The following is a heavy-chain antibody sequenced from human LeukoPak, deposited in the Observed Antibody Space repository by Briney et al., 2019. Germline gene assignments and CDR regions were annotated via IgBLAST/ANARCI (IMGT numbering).Heavy chain of an antibody. J-gene: IGHJ4*02. CDR2: IYYSGST. CDR1: GGSISSSSYY. CDR3: ARSVGYGFGYFDY. Sequence: SETLSLTCTVSGGSISSSSYYWGWIRQPPGKGLEWIGSIYYSGSTYYNPSLKSRVTISVDTSKNQFSLKLSSVTAADTAVYYCARSVGYGFGYFDYWGQGTLVTVSS. D-gene: IGHD5-18*01. V-gene: IGHV4-39*07.